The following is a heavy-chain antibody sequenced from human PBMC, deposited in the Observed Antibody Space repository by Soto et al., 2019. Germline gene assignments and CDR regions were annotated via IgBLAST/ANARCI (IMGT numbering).Heavy chain of an antibody. D-gene: IGHD3-10*01. V-gene: IGHV3-72*01. J-gene: IGHJ4*02. CDR1: GFTLSDNY. CDR2: TRNKANRYTT. CDR3: VRTSHYGSGTWNFDF. Sequence: EVQLVESGGGLVQPGGSLRLSCAGSGFTLSDNYMDWVRQAPGKGLEWVVRTRNKANRYTTEYAASVKGRFTVSRDESMNTLHLQRNSLKTEDTAVYYCVRTSHYGSGTWNFDFWGQGTVVTVSS.